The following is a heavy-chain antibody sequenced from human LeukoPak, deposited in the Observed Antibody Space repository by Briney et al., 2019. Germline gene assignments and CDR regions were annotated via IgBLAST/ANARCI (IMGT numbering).Heavy chain of an antibody. CDR3: AVPAAMSDFGY. V-gene: IGHV4-34*01. J-gene: IGHJ4*02. CDR1: GGSFSGYY. CDR2: INHSGST. Sequence: SETLSLTCAVYGGSFSGYYWSWIRQPPGKGLEWIGEINHSGSTNYNPSLKSRVTISVDTSKNQFSLKLSSVTAADTAVYYCAVPAAMSDFGYWGQGTLVTVSS. D-gene: IGHD2-2*01.